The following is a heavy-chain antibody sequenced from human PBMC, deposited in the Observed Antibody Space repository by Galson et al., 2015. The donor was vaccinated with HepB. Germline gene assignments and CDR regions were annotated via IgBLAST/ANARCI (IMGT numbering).Heavy chain of an antibody. CDR3: AREGGGRGPGYQFYYGLDV. V-gene: IGHV3-21*01. CDR2: ISSSGDYI. J-gene: IGHJ6*02. Sequence: SLRLSCAASGFTFSYYSINWVRQAPGKGLGLGSSISSSGDYIYYAALLKDRLTISRDNAWNSLYLQINSLRAGDTAVYYCAREGGGRGPGYQFYYGLDVWGQGTAVTVSS. D-gene: IGHD2-2*01. CDR1: GFTFSYYS.